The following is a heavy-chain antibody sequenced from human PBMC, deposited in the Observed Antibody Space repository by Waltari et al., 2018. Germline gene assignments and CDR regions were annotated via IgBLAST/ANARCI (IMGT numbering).Heavy chain of an antibody. J-gene: IGHJ4*02. V-gene: IGHV3-9*01. CDR1: GFSFRADA. D-gene: IGHD6-19*01. CDR3: ARGYSGWWYFFDY. Sequence: EVHLLASGGGLVQPGRSLSLSCAASGFSFRADAMHWVRQAPGKGLEWVSGISWNSGSIGYADSVKGRFTISRDNAKNSLYLQMNSLRPEDTALYFCARGYSGWWYFFDYWGQGTLVTVSS. CDR2: ISWNSGSI.